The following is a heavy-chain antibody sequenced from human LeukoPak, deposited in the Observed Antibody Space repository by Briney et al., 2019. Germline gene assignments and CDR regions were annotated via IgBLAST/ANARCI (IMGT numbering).Heavy chain of an antibody. CDR2: MSPNSGNT. Sequence: GASVKVSCKASGYTFTSYDFNWVRQATGQGLERMGWMSPNSGNTGYAQKFQGRVTMTSDTSISTAYMELSSLRSEDTAVYYCARGPPNWGLDYWGQGTLVTVSS. CDR3: ARGPPNWGLDY. D-gene: IGHD7-27*01. J-gene: IGHJ4*02. CDR1: GYTFTSYD. V-gene: IGHV1-8*01.